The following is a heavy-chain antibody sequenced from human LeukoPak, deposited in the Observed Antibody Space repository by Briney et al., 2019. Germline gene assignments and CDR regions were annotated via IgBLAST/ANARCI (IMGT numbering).Heavy chain of an antibody. J-gene: IGHJ4*02. CDR2: IYYSGST. V-gene: IGHV4-39*01. D-gene: IGHD3-16*01. Sequence: GSLRLSCAASGFTVSAYAMAWIRQPPGKGLEWIGSIYYSGSTYYNPSLKSRVTISVDTSKNQFSLKLSSVTAADTAVYYCARRMITFGGNDYWGQGTLVTVSS. CDR3: ARRMITFGGNDY. CDR1: GFTVSAYA.